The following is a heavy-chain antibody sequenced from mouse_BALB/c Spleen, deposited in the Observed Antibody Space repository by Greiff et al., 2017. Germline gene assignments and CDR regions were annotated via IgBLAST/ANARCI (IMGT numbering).Heavy chain of an antibody. D-gene: IGHD2-1*01. Sequence: EVKLVESGPSLVKPSQTLSLTCSVTGDSITSGYWNWIRKFPGNKLEYMGYISYSGSTYYNPSLKSRISITRDTSKNQYYLQLNSVTTEDTATYYCARCYGNYGAMDYWGQGTSVTVSS. V-gene: IGHV3-8*02. CDR2: ISYSGST. CDR1: GDSITSGY. CDR3: ARCYGNYGAMDY. J-gene: IGHJ4*01.